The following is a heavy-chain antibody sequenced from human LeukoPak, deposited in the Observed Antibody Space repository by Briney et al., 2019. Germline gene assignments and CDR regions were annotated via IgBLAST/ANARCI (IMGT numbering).Heavy chain of an antibody. D-gene: IGHD3-9*01. J-gene: IGHJ4*02. CDR2: IYYSGST. V-gene: IGHV4-39*07. Sequence: SETLSLTCTISGGSIRSSSYYWGWIRQPPGKGLEWIGSIYYSGSTYYNPSLKSRVTIPVDTSKNQFSLKLSSVTAADTAVYYCARDSGITIQTGGSDYWGQGTLVTVSS. CDR3: ARDSGITIQTGGSDY. CDR1: GGSIRSSSYY.